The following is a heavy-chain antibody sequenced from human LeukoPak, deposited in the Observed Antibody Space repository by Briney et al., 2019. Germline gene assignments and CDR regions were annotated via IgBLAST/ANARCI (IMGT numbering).Heavy chain of an antibody. Sequence: GGSLRLSRAASGFTFSNAWMRWVRQAPGKGLEWVGRIKSKIDGGTTDYAAPVKGRFTISRDDSKNTLYLQMSSLKAEDTAVYYCITEPPRDFFVVVPAWGQGNLVTVSS. CDR2: IKSKIDGGTT. CDR1: GFTFSNAW. D-gene: IGHD2-2*01. V-gene: IGHV3-15*01. J-gene: IGHJ5*02. CDR3: ITEPPRDFFVVVPA.